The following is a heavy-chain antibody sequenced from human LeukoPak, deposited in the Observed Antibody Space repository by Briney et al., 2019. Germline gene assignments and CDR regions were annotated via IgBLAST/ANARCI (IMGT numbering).Heavy chain of an antibody. J-gene: IGHJ6*02. CDR2: ITPSGGST. V-gene: IGHV1-46*01. Sequence: GASVKVSCKASGYTLSSYYMHWVRQAPGQGLEWMGMITPSGGSTNYAQKFQGRVTVTRDTSTSTVYMELSSLRSEDTAVYYCARGDDIAGTSTAEYFYYYFGMDVWGQETTVTVSS. D-gene: IGHD1-26*01. CDR1: GYTLSSYY. CDR3: ARGDDIAGTSTAEYFYYYFGMDV.